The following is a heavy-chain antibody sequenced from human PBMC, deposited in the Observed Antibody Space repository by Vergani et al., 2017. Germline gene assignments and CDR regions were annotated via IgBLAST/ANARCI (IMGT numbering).Heavy chain of an antibody. CDR1: GFTFNSYG. D-gene: IGHD3-3*01. V-gene: IGHV3-30*02. CDR2: IRYDGSNK. Sequence: QVQLVESGGGVVQPGGSLRLSCAASGFTFNSYGMHWVRQAPGKGLEWVAFIRYDGSNKYYADSVKGRFTISRDNSKNTLYLQMNSLRAEDTAVYYCAKDRDRFFDYWGQGTLVTVSS. J-gene: IGHJ4*02. CDR3: AKDRDRFFDY.